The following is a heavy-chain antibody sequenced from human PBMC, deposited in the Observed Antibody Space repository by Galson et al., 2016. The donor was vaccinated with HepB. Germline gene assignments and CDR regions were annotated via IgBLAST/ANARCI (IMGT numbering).Heavy chain of an antibody. CDR3: AKGYGVSDY. Sequence: SLRLSCAASGFTFSSYAMHWVRQAPGKGLEWVAIISYHGSKKYYADSVKGRFTISRDNSKNTVYLQMNSLRAEDTAVYYCAKGYGVSDYWGQGTLVTVSS. D-gene: IGHD4-17*01. CDR2: ISYHGSKK. J-gene: IGHJ4*02. V-gene: IGHV3-30-3*01. CDR1: GFTFSSYA.